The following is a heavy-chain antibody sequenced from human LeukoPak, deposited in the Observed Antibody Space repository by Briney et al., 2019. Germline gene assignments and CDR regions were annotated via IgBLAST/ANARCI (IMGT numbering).Heavy chain of an antibody. CDR2: ISYSGTT. V-gene: IGHV4-39*01. Sequence: PSETLSLTCTVSGASISSSRYYWGWIRQPPGKGLEWIGSISYSGTTYYNPSLKSRVTISVDTSRNQFSLKLSSVTAPDTAVYYCARSSTILGHFDYWGQGTLVAVSS. J-gene: IGHJ4*02. CDR3: ARSSTILGHFDY. D-gene: IGHD3-3*01. CDR1: GASISSSRYY.